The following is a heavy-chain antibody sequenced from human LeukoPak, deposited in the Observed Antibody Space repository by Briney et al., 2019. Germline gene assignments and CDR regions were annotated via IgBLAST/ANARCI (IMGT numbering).Heavy chain of an antibody. CDR2: ISSSSSYI. Sequence: PGGSLRLSCAASGFTFSSYSMNWVRQAPGKGLEWVSSISSSSSYIYYADSAKGRFTISRDNAKNSLYLQMNSLRAEDTAVYYCASSIVGAIVDYWGQGTLVTVSS. CDR3: ASSIVGAIVDY. V-gene: IGHV3-21*01. D-gene: IGHD1-26*01. J-gene: IGHJ4*02. CDR1: GFTFSSYS.